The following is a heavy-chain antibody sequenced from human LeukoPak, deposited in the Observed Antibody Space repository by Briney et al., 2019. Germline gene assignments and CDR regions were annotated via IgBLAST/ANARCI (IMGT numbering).Heavy chain of an antibody. CDR3: AKGLATAVARGDFNI. V-gene: IGHV3-23*01. J-gene: IGHJ3*02. D-gene: IGHD4-23*01. CDR1: GFSFSNYG. CDR2: TTGSGRSS. Sequence: PGGSLRLSCVASGFSFSNYGMSWVRQAPGKGLEWVAATTGSGRSSYYADSMKGRFTISRDNSKDTLYLQMNGLRVEDTAVYYCAKGLATAVARGDFNIWGQGTMVTVSS.